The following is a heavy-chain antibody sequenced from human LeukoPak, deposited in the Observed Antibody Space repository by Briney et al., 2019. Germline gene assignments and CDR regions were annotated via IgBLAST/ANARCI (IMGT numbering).Heavy chain of an antibody. CDR2: INWNGGST. Sequence: PGGSLRLSCAASGFTFDDYGMSWVRQAPGKGLEWVSGINWNGGSTGYADSVKGRFTIPRDNAKNSLYLQMNSLRAEDTALYYCARGDYYDSSGISAFDIWGQGTMVTVSS. V-gene: IGHV3-20*04. J-gene: IGHJ3*02. CDR3: ARGDYYDSSGISAFDI. CDR1: GFTFDDYG. D-gene: IGHD3-22*01.